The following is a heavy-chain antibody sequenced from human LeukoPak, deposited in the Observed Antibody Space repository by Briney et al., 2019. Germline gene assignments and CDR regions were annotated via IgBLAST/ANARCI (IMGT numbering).Heavy chain of an antibody. D-gene: IGHD1-26*01. CDR3: ARAGSGSYYLMIQSKSSGMDV. Sequence: GGSLRLSCAASGFTFSDYYMSWIRQAPGKGLEWVSYISSSGSTIYYADSVKGRFTISRDNAKNSLYLQMNSLRAEDTAVYYCARAGSGSYYLMIQSKSSGMDVWGQGTTVTVSS. V-gene: IGHV3-11*04. J-gene: IGHJ6*02. CDR2: ISSSGSTI. CDR1: GFTFSDYY.